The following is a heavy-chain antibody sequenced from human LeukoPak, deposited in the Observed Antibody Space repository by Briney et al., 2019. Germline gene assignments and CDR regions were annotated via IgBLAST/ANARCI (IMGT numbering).Heavy chain of an antibody. CDR2: INPSGGST. CDR3: ARTPHCSSTSCYGGHWFDP. CDR1: GYTFTSYY. D-gene: IGHD2-2*01. J-gene: IGHJ5*02. V-gene: IGHV1-46*01. Sequence: ASVKVSCKASGYTFTSYYMHWVRQAPGQGLEWMGIINPSGGSTNYAQKLQGRVTMTTDTSTSTAYMELRSLRSDDTAVYYCARTPHCSSTSCYGGHWFDPWGQGTLVTVSS.